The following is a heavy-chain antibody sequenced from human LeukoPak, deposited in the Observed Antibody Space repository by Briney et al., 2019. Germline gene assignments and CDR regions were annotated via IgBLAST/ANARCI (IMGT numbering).Heavy chain of an antibody. CDR3: AKDWNYYGSGSYNYMDV. D-gene: IGHD3-10*01. Sequence: GGSLRLSCAASGLTFSSYAMSWVRQAPGKGLEWVSSIRSSTTYVYYADSVKGRFTISRDNAKNSLYLQMNSLRAEDTAVYYCAKDWNYYGSGSYNYMDVWGKGTTVTISS. CDR2: IRSSTTYV. V-gene: IGHV3-21*04. CDR1: GLTFSSYA. J-gene: IGHJ6*03.